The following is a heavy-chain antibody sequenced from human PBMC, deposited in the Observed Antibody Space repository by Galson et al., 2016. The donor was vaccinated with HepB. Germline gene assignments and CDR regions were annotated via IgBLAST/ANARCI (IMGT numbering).Heavy chain of an antibody. CDR2: TSYDGRNE. J-gene: IGHJ4*02. Sequence: SLRLSCAASGFTFNKYGMHWVRQAPDKGLEWVAVTSYDGRNEYYGDSVKDRFTISRDNSKNSVYLQINSLRAEDTAVYYCAKGWVEWLVQDHFDHWGQGTLVTVSP. CDR3: AKGWVEWLVQDHFDH. D-gene: IGHD6-19*01. CDR1: GFTFNKYG. V-gene: IGHV3-30*18.